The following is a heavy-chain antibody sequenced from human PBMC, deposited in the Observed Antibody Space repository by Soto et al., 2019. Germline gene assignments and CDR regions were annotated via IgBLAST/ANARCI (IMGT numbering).Heavy chain of an antibody. CDR2: IYYSGST. V-gene: IGHV4-59*01. Sequence: SETLSLTCTVSGGSISSYYWSWIRQPPGKGLEWIGYIYYSGSTNYNPSLKSRVTISVDTSKNQFSLKLSSVTAADTAVYYCARGEGRLVGTWFDPWGQGTLVTVSS. J-gene: IGHJ5*02. CDR1: GGSISSYY. D-gene: IGHD5-12*01. CDR3: ARGEGRLVGTWFDP.